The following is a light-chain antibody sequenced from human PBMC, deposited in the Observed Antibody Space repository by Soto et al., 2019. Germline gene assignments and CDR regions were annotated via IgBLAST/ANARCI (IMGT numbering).Light chain of an antibody. V-gene: IGLV2-14*01. CDR2: ASS. CDR1: SSDVGSDNY. CDR3: SSYTSGSTLYV. Sequence: SLLTQPASVSWSPGQSITISCTGTSSDVGSDNYVSWYQQRPGKAPRRMICASSNRPSGVSHRFSGSRSGNTASLTISGLQAEDEADYFCSSYTSGSTLYVFGSGTKVTVL. J-gene: IGLJ1*01.